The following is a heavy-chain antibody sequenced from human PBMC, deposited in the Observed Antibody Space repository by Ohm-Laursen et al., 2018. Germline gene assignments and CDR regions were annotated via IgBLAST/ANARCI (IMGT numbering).Heavy chain of an antibody. CDR2: VTWNSDRL. J-gene: IGHJ2*01. CDR3: AKDVNDYGDFPDWYFDL. Sequence: SLRLSCAASGFTFDRYAMHWVRQPPGRGLEWVSSVTWNSDRLGYADSVKGRFTISRDNAKKSLYLQMNSLRAEDTALYYCAKDVNDYGDFPDWYFDLWGRGTLVTVSS. CDR1: GFTFDRYA. V-gene: IGHV3-9*01. D-gene: IGHD4-17*01.